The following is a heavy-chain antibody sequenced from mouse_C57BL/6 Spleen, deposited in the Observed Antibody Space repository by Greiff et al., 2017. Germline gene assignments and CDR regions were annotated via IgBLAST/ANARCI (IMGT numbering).Heavy chain of an antibody. CDR1: GYTFTSYW. D-gene: IGHD3-2*02. CDR3: AREGIMTAQDYFDY. J-gene: IGHJ2*01. CDR2: IHPNSGST. Sequence: QVQLQQPGAELVKPGASVKLSCKASGYTFTSYWMHWVKQRPGQGLEWIGMIHPNSGSTNYNEKFKSKATLTVDKSSSTAYMQLSSLTSEDSAVYYCAREGIMTAQDYFDYWGQGTTRTVSS. V-gene: IGHV1-64*01.